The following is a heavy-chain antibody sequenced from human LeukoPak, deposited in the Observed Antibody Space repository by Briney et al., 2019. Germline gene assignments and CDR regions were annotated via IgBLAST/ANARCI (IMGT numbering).Heavy chain of an antibody. V-gene: IGHV4-31*03. CDR2: IYYSGST. CDR3: ARRVQHPNWFDP. J-gene: IGHJ5*02. Sequence: TPSQTLSLTCTVSGGSISSGGYYWSWIRQHPGKGLEWSGYIYYSGSTYYNPSLKSRVTISVDTSKNQFSLKLSSVTAADTAVYYCARRVQHPNWFDPWGPGAPVTVSS. CDR1: GGSISSGGYY.